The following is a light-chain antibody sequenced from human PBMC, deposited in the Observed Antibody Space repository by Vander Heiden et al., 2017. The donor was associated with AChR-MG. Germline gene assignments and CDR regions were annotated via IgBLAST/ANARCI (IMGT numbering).Light chain of an antibody. CDR1: SSDVGTYDY. CDR2: EVT. Sequence: QSALTQPRSVSGSPGQSVTMSCTRASSDVGTYDYFSLFQKHAGNDPKLRIYEVTKRPVGVPDRFSGFKSGNTASLTISGLRADDEADYYCCSYAGTSTYVLFGGGTKLTV. V-gene: IGLV2-11*01. J-gene: IGLJ2*01. CDR3: CSYAGTSTYVL.